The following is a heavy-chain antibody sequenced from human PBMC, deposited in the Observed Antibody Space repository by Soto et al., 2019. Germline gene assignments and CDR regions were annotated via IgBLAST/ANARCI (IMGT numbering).Heavy chain of an antibody. D-gene: IGHD3-3*01. Sequence: TSETLSLTCAVYGGSFSGYYWSWIRQPPGKGLEWIGEINHSGSTNYNPSLKSRVTISVDTSKNQFSLKLSSVTAADTAVYYCAREGEDYDFWSGYTTFDYWGQGTLVTVSS. CDR3: AREGEDYDFWSGYTTFDY. CDR1: GGSFSGYY. J-gene: IGHJ4*02. V-gene: IGHV4-34*01. CDR2: INHSGST.